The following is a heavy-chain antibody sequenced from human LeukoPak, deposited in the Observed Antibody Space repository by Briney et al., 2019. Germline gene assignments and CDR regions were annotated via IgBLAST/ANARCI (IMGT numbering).Heavy chain of an antibody. V-gene: IGHV3-74*01. CDR3: ASGNGFSGWYVTGYYFDY. Sequence: GGSLRLSCAASGLTLSSYWMHWVRPAPGKGLVWVSRINSDGSSTSYADSVKGRFTYSRDNAKNTRYLQMSSLRAEDTAVYYCASGNGFSGWYVTGYYFDYWGQGTLVTVSS. CDR1: GLTLSSYW. D-gene: IGHD6-19*01. CDR2: INSDGSST. J-gene: IGHJ4*02.